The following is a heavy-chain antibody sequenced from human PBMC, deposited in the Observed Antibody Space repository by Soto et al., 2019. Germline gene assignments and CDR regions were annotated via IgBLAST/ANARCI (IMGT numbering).Heavy chain of an antibody. Sequence: PGGSLRLSCAASGFTFSSYWMSWVRQAPGKGLEWVANIKQDGSEKYYVDSVKGRFTISRDNAKNSLYLQMNSLRAEDTAVYYCARGIGGFLEWLPESYFDYWGQGTLVTVSS. CDR2: IKQDGSEK. J-gene: IGHJ4*02. CDR1: GFTFSSYW. CDR3: ARGIGGFLEWLPESYFDY. V-gene: IGHV3-7*01. D-gene: IGHD3-3*01.